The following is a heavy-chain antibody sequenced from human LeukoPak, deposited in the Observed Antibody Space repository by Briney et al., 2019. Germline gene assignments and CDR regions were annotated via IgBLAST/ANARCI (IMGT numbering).Heavy chain of an antibody. CDR3: ARCPAPGGYPYYYYYMDV. CDR2: IYHSGST. CDR1: GGSISSGGYY. J-gene: IGHJ6*03. Sequence: PSQTLSLTCTVSGGSISSGGYYWSWIRQPPGKGLEWIGYIYHSGSTYYNPSLKSRVTISVDRSKNQFSLKLSSVTAADTAVYYCARCPAPGGYPYYYYYMDVWGKGTTVTVSS. D-gene: IGHD6-13*01. V-gene: IGHV4-30-2*01.